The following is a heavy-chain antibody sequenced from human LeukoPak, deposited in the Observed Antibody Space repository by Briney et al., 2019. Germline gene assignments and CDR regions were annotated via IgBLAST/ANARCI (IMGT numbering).Heavy chain of an antibody. J-gene: IGHJ6*03. Sequence: GGSLRLSCAASGFTVSSNYMSWVRQAPGKGLEWVSVIYSGGSTYYADSVKGRFTISRDNSKNTLFLQMNSLGAEDTAMYYCARLLGGDTADDVWGKGTTVTVSS. CDR1: GFTVSSNY. D-gene: IGHD5-18*01. CDR3: ARLLGGDTADDV. V-gene: IGHV3-66*04. CDR2: IYSGGST.